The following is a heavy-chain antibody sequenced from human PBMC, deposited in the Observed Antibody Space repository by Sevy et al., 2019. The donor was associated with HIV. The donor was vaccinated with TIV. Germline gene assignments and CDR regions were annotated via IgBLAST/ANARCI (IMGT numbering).Heavy chain of an antibody. CDR2: INPSGGST. CDR1: GYTFTSYY. J-gene: IGHJ6*02. D-gene: IGHD3-10*01. Sequence: ASVKVSCKASGYTFTSYYMHWVRQAPGQGLEWMGIINPSGGSTSYAQKFQGRVTMTRDTSTSPDYMELSSLRSEDTAVYYCARDEGGSGTGYYYGMDVWGQGTTVTVSS. V-gene: IGHV1-46*03. CDR3: ARDEGGSGTGYYYGMDV.